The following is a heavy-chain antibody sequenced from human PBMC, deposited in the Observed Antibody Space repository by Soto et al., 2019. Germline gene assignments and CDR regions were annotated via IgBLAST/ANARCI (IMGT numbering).Heavy chain of an antibody. CDR1: GFMFDDHN. Sequence: GVSLRLSCVASGFMFDDHNMHWMRQAPGKGLEWVSLISWDGHTTYYTDSVKGRFTTSRDNSINSLYLQMNALTTEDTGLYYCASSQGDYWGQGT. CDR2: ISWDGHTT. J-gene: IGHJ4*02. CDR3: ASSQGDY. V-gene: IGHV3-43*01.